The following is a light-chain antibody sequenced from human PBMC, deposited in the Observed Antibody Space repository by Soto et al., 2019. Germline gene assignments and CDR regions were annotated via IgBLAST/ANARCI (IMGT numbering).Light chain of an antibody. CDR2: GNS. V-gene: IGLV1-40*01. Sequence: QSVLTQPPSVSGAPGQRGTISCTGSSSNLGAHFDVHWYQQLPGAAPKLLIYGNSNRPSGVPDRFSGSKSGPSASLAITGLQAEEEADYSCQSYDSTLSEFFVSGPGTKFTVL. CDR3: QSYDSTLSEFFV. CDR1: SSNLGAHFD. J-gene: IGLJ1*01.